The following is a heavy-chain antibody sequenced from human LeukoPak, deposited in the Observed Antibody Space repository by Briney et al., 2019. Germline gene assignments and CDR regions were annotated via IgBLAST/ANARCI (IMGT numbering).Heavy chain of an antibody. CDR3: ARTYCSGGSCHFDY. CDR2: IFYSGTT. J-gene: IGHJ4*02. Sequence: SETLSLTCTVSGGSFSSNNYYWGWIRQPPGKGLEWVGYIFYSGTTDSNPSLKSRVTISVDTSKNQFSLKLNSVTAADTAVYYCARTYCSGGSCHFDYWGQGTLVTVSS. D-gene: IGHD2-15*01. CDR1: GGSFSSNNYY. V-gene: IGHV4-61*05.